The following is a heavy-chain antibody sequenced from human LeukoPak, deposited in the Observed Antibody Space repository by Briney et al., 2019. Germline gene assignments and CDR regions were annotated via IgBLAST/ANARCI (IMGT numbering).Heavy chain of an antibody. D-gene: IGHD3-16*01. CDR2: ISWNSDIL. CDR3: ARGGVTEPYYGMDV. CDR1: GFTFDDYG. V-gene: IGHV3-9*01. J-gene: IGHJ6*02. Sequence: TGGSLRLSCAASGFTFDDYGMHWVRQAPGKGLEWVSGISWNSDILGYADSVKGRFSISRDNAKNSLYLQMNSLRAEDTALYYCARGGVTEPYYGMDVWGQGTTVTVSS.